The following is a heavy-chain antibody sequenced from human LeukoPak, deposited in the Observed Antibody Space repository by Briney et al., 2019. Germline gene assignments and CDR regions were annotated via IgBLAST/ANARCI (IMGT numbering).Heavy chain of an antibody. D-gene: IGHD2-15*01. J-gene: IGHJ5*02. CDR1: GYTFTSYG. CDR2: ISAYNGNT. CDR3: ARDMGYCSGGSCPFDP. V-gene: IGHV1-18*01. Sequence: GASVRVSCKASGYTFTSYGISWVRQAPGQGLEWMGWISAYNGNTNYAQKLQGRVTMTTDTSTSTAYMELRSLRSDDTAVYYCARDMGYCSGGSCPFDPWGQGTLVTVSS.